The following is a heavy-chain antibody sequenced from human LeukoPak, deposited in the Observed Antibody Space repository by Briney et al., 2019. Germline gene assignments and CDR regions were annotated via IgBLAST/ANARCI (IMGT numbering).Heavy chain of an antibody. D-gene: IGHD6-13*01. Sequence: SETLSLTCTVSGGSIGSGSYYWSWIRQPAGKGLEWIGRIYTSGSTNYNPSLKSRVTISVDTSKNQFSLKLSSVTAADTAVYYCARDSSSWGTYYFDYWGQGTLVTVSS. J-gene: IGHJ4*02. CDR1: GGSIGSGSYY. V-gene: IGHV4-61*02. CDR2: IYTSGST. CDR3: ARDSSSWGTYYFDY.